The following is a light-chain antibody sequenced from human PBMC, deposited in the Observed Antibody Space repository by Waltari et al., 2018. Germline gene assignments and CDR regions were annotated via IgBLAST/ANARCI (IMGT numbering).Light chain of an antibody. CDR2: FAD. V-gene: IGLV1-36*01. CDR1: SSNIGKNP. J-gene: IGLJ3*02. Sequence: QSVLTQPPSVSEAPRQRVNISCSGSSSNIGKNPVNWFQKLPGKAPKFLMYFADLLPAGVCDRFCGSKSGTSASLAISGLQSEDEATYYCASWDDSLNGWVFGGGTKLTVL. CDR3: ASWDDSLNGWV.